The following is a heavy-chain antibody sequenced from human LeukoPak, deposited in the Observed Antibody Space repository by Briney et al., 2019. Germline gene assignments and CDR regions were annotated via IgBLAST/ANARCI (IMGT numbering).Heavy chain of an antibody. Sequence: ASVKVSCKASGYTFTSYGISWVRQAPGQGLEWMGWISAYNGNTNYAQKLQGRVTMTTDTSTSTAHMELRSLRSDDTAVYYCARGGDGHRWGRRFDAFDIWGQGTMVTVSS. D-gene: IGHD7-27*01. J-gene: IGHJ3*02. CDR1: GYTFTSYG. CDR2: ISAYNGNT. V-gene: IGHV1-18*01. CDR3: ARGGDGHRWGRRFDAFDI.